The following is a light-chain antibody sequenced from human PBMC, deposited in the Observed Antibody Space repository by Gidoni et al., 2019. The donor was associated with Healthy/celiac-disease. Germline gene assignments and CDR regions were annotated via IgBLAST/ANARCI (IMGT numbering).Light chain of an antibody. V-gene: IGLV3-21*04. J-gene: IGLJ1*01. CDR2: YDS. CDR3: QVWDSSRGV. CDR1: NIGSKS. Sequence: SYVLTQPPSVSVATGKTARITCGGNNIGSKSVHWYQQKPGQSPVLVIYYDSDRPSGIPERFAGSNSGNTATLTISRVEAGDEADYYCQVWDSSRGVFGTGTKVTVL.